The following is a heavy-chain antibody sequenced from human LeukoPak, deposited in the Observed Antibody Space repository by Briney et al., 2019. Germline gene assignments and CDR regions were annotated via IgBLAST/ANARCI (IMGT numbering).Heavy chain of an antibody. CDR2: ISGSGDST. CDR3: AKDLDIVVVPAAILFDY. J-gene: IGHJ4*02. V-gene: IGHV3-23*01. CDR1: GFTFSSYA. Sequence: GGSLRLSCAASGFTFSSYAMSWVRQAPGKGLEWVSVISGSGDSTHYADSVKGRFTISRDNSKNTLYLQMNSLRAEDTAVYYCAKDLDIVVVPAAILFDYWGQGTLVTVSS. D-gene: IGHD2-2*02.